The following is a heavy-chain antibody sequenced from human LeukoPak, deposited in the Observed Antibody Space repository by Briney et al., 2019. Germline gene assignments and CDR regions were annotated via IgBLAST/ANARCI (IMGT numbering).Heavy chain of an antibody. CDR3: AGGYDILNY. CDR2: ISYDGTNK. CDR1: GFSFSTYG. Sequence: GGSLRLSCSASGFSFSTYGFHWVRQAPGKGLEWVAVISYDGTNKYYADSVKGRFTMSRDNSENTLYLQMNSLRAEDTAVYYCAGGYDILNYWGQGTLVTVSS. D-gene: IGHD3-9*01. J-gene: IGHJ4*02. V-gene: IGHV3-30*03.